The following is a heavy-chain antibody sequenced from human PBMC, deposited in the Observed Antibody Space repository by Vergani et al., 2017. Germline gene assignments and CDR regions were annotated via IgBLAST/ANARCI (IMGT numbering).Heavy chain of an antibody. Sequence: QVQLVQSGAEVKKPGSSVKVSCKASGGTFSSYAISWVRQATGQGLEWMGWMNPNSGNTVYAQKFQGRVTMTRNTSISTAYMELSSLRSEDTAVYYCARGRGGYSYGLPAYWYFDLWGRGTLVTVSS. V-gene: IGHV1-8*02. CDR2: MNPNSGNT. D-gene: IGHD5-18*01. CDR3: ARGRGGYSYGLPAYWYFDL. J-gene: IGHJ2*01. CDR1: GGTFSSYA.